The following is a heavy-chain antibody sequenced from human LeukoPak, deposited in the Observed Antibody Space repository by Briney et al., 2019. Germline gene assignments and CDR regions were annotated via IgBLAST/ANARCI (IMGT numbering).Heavy chain of an antibody. CDR2: IKQDGSEK. V-gene: IGHV3-7*01. J-gene: IGHJ6*03. D-gene: IGHD6-13*01. CDR3: ARDFRYSSSWLDYYYYYMDV. Sequence: GGSLRLSCAASGFTFSSYWMSWVRQAPGKGLEWVANIKQDGSEKYYVDSVKGRFTISRDNAKNSLYLQMNSLRAEDTAVYYCARDFRYSSSWLDYYYYYMDVWGKGTTVTVSS. CDR1: GFTFSSYW.